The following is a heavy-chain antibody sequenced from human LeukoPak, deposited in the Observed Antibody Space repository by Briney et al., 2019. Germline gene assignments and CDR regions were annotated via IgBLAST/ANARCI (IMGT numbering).Heavy chain of an antibody. D-gene: IGHD3-22*01. CDR2: IIPIFGIA. Sequence: SVKVSCKASGGTFSSYAISWVRQAPGQGLEWMGRIIPIFGIANYAQKFQGRVTITADKSTSTAYMELSNLRSEDTAVYYCARAPSRDSSGPYGMDVWGQGTTVTVSS. V-gene: IGHV1-69*04. CDR1: GGTFSSYA. CDR3: ARAPSRDSSGPYGMDV. J-gene: IGHJ6*02.